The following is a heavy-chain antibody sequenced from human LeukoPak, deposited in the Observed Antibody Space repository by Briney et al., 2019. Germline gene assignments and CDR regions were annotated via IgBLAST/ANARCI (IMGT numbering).Heavy chain of an antibody. Sequence: GASVKVSCKASGYTFTSYGISWVRQAPGQGLEWLGWIIAYNGNTNYAQKLQGRVTMTTDTSTSTAYMELRSLRSDDTAVYYCAREIYGDYGRWFDPWGQGTLVTVSS. CDR2: IIAYNGNT. CDR1: GYTFTSYG. CDR3: AREIYGDYGRWFDP. J-gene: IGHJ5*02. V-gene: IGHV1-18*01. D-gene: IGHD4-17*01.